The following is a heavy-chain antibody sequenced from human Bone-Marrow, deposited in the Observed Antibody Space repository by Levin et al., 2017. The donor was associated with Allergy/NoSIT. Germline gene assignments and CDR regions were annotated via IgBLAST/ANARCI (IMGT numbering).Heavy chain of an antibody. V-gene: IGHV3-21*01. J-gene: IGHJ3*02. D-gene: IGHD2-8*01. Sequence: PGGSLRLSCAASGFGFSTYAMNWVRQAPGKGLEWVSSIGGDTSYKYYADSVRGRFTISRDNAKNSLYLQMTDLRAEDTALYYCAGVYCTSGVCPHKAFDIWGQGTMVTVSS. CDR3: AGVYCTSGVCPHKAFDI. CDR1: GFGFSTYA. CDR2: IGGDTSYK.